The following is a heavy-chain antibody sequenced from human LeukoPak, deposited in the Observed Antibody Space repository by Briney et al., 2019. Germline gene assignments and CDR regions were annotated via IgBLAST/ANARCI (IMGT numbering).Heavy chain of an antibody. V-gene: IGHV4-59*01. J-gene: IGHJ4*02. Sequence: SETLSLTCTVSGASISSYYWSWIRQPPGKGLEWIGYIYYSGSTNYNPSLKSRVTISVDTSKNQFSLKLSSVTAADTAVYYCARSKDILTGYCFDYWGQGTLVTASS. CDR3: ARSKDILTGYCFDY. CDR1: GASISSYY. D-gene: IGHD3-9*01. CDR2: IYYSGST.